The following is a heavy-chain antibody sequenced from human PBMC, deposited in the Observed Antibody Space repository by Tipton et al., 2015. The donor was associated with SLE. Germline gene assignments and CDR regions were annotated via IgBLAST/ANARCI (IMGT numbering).Heavy chain of an antibody. CDR3: VRDKKAPSYYYYYMDV. V-gene: IGHV4-59*01. Sequence: TLSLTCTVSGGSISSYYWSWIRQPPGKGLEWIGYIYYSGSTNYNPSLKSRVTISVDTSKNQFSLKLSSVTAADTAVYYCVRDKKAPSYYYYYMDVWGKGTTVTVSS. CDR1: GGSISSYY. J-gene: IGHJ6*03. CDR2: IYYSGST.